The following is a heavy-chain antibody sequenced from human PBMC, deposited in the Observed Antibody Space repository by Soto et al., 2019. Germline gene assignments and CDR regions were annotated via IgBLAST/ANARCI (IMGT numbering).Heavy chain of an antibody. CDR2: ISAHNGNT. V-gene: IGHV1-18*01. J-gene: IGHJ4*02. Sequence: QVHLVQSGAEVKKPGASVKVSCKGSGYGFTTYGITWVRQAPGQGLEWMAWISAHNGNTNYAQKLQGRVTVTRDTSTSTAYTERRILRSDDTAVYYCARGRYGDYWGQGALVTVSS. CDR1: GYGFTTYG. CDR3: ARGRYGDY. D-gene: IGHD1-1*01.